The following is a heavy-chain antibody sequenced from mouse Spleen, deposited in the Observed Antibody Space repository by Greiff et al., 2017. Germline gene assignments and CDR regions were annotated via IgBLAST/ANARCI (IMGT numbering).Heavy chain of an antibody. V-gene: IGHV3-1*01. CDR2: ISYSGST. Sequence: EVKLVESGPGMVKPSQSLSLTCTVTGYSITSGYDWHWIRHFPGNKLEWMGYISYSGSTNYNPSLKSRISITHDTSKNHFFLKLNSVTTEDTATYYCAREGAYYGKQGFAYWGQGTLVTVSA. CDR3: AREGAYYGKQGFAY. D-gene: IGHD2-10*01. J-gene: IGHJ3*01. CDR1: GYSITSGYD.